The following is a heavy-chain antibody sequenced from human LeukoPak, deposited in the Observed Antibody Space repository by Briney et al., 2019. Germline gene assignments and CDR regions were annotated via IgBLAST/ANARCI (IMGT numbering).Heavy chain of an antibody. Sequence: SETLSLTCAVYGGSFSGYYWSWIRQPPGKGLEWIGEINHSGSTNYNPSLKSRVTISVDTSKNQFSLKLSSVTAADTAVYYCARVPRGYSSGWSRWGWFDPRGQGALVTVSS. CDR2: INHSGST. V-gene: IGHV4-34*01. CDR3: ARVPRGYSSGWSRWGWFDP. J-gene: IGHJ5*02. D-gene: IGHD6-19*01. CDR1: GGSFSGYY.